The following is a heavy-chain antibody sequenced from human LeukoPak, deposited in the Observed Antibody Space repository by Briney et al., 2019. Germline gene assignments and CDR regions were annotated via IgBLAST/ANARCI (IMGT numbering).Heavy chain of an antibody. D-gene: IGHD1-7*01. CDR1: GYTFTSYG. V-gene: IGHV1-18*01. CDR2: ISAYNGNT. CDR3: ARAPPPYWNYIDDY. Sequence: AASVKVSCKASGYTFTSYGISWVRQAPGQGLEWMGWISAYNGNTNYAQKLQGRVTMTTDTSTSTAYMELRSLRSDDTAVYYCARAPPPYWNYIDDYWGQGTLVTVSS. J-gene: IGHJ4*02.